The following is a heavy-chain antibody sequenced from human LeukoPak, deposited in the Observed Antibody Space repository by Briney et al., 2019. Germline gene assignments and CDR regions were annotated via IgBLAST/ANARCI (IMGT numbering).Heavy chain of an antibody. CDR1: GGSISSSNW. D-gene: IGHD3-3*01. CDR2: IHHSGTT. Sequence: SETLSLTCTVSGGSISSSNWWGWVRQPPGKGLECIGEIHHSGTTNYNPSLKSRVTISVDTSKNQFSLKLSSVTAADTAVYYCARLRFLEWLPHPFDYWGQGTLVTVSS. J-gene: IGHJ4*02. V-gene: IGHV4-4*02. CDR3: ARLRFLEWLPHPFDY.